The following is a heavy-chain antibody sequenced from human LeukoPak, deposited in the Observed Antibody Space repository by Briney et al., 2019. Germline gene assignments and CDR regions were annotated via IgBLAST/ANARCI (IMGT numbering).Heavy chain of an antibody. CDR2: IKQDGSAK. Sequence: GGSLRLSCAASGFTFSSYWMSWVRQAPGKGLEWVANIKQDGSAKYYVDSVKGRFTISRDNAKNSLYLQMNSLRAEDTAVYYCARDKIVGGSGSYYNYYYYGMDVWGQGTTVTVSS. J-gene: IGHJ6*02. CDR1: GFTFSSYW. CDR3: ARDKIVGGSGSYYNYYYYGMDV. D-gene: IGHD3-10*01. V-gene: IGHV3-7*01.